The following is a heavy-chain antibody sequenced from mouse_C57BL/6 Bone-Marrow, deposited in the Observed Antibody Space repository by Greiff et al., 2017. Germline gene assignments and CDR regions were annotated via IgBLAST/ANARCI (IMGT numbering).Heavy chain of an antibody. CDR2: INPSNGGT. CDR1: GYTFTSYW. J-gene: IGHJ4*01. Sequence: QVQLQQPGTELVKPGASVKLSCKASGYTFTSYWMHWVKQRPGQGLEWIGNINPSNGGTNYNEKFKSKATLTVDKSSSTAYMQLSSLPSEDSAVYSCARDYYYGSRYDYYAMDYWGQGTSVTVSS. D-gene: IGHD1-1*01. CDR3: ARDYYYGSRYDYYAMDY. V-gene: IGHV1-53*01.